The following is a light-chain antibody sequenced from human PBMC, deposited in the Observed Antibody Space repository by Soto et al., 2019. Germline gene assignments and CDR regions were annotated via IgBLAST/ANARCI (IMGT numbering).Light chain of an antibody. CDR3: QQSYSTPLT. Sequence: EIVMTQSPATLSVPPGERATLSCRASQSVSSNLAWYQQKPGQAPRLLIYDASNRATGIPARFSGSGSGTDFTLTISSLQPEDFATYYCQQSYSTPLTFGQGTKVDIK. V-gene: IGKV3D-15*01. J-gene: IGKJ1*01. CDR2: DAS. CDR1: QSVSSN.